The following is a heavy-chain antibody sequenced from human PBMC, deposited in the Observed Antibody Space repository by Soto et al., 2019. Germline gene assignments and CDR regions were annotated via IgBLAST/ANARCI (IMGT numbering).Heavy chain of an antibody. J-gene: IGHJ6*02. CDR1: GFTFSSYS. V-gene: IGHV3-21*01. Sequence: EVQLVESGGGLVKPGGSLRLSCAASGFTFSSYSMNWVRQAPGKGLEWVSSISSSSSYIYYADSVEGRFTISRDNAKNSLYLQMNSLRAEDTAVYYCARDGPAGLYYYYGMDVWGQGTTVTVSS. CDR2: ISSSSSYI. D-gene: IGHD6-13*01. CDR3: ARDGPAGLYYYYGMDV.